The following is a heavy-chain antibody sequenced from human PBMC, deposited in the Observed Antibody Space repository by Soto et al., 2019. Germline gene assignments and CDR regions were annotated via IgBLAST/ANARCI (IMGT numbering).Heavy chain of an antibody. V-gene: IGHV4-31*11. Sequence: TLSLTVVLSGHSFIRGYAAYWYQIHQHALKALESIGCLXYSGPIYSTPSVESRVSISVDTSKNQFSLKLTSVTAADTAVYYCAHSLRSFYYFGLDGWGQRNRVVFSS. CDR1: GHSFIRGYAAY. CDR3: AHSLRSFYYFGLDG. CDR2: LXYSGPI. J-gene: IGHJ6*02. D-gene: IGHD4-17*01.